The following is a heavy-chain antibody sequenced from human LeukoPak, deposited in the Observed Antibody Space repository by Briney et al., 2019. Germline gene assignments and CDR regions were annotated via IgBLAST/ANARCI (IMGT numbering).Heavy chain of an antibody. CDR3: AKPPSFGQLAYYFDY. D-gene: IGHD6-13*01. CDR1: GFTFSSYV. CDR2: ISGSGGST. J-gene: IGHJ4*02. Sequence: GGSLRLSCAASGFTFSSYVLYWVRQAPGKGLEWVSAISGSGGSTYYADSVKGRFTVSRDNSKNTLYLQMNSLRAEDTAVYYCAKPPSFGQLAYYFDYWGQGTLVTVSS. V-gene: IGHV3-23*01.